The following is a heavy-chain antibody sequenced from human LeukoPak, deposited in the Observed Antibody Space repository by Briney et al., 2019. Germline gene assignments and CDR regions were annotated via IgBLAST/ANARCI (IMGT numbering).Heavy chain of an antibody. D-gene: IGHD1-26*01. CDR2: ISTYNGNT. V-gene: IGHV1-18*01. CDR1: GYTFTSDG. J-gene: IGHJ4*02. Sequence: ASVKVSCKASGYTFTSDGISWVRQAPGQGLEWMGWISTYNGNTNYAQKLQGRVTMTTDTSTSTAYMELRSLRSDDTAVYYSARRRVYSGSYVFDYWGQGTLVTVSS. CDR3: ARRRVYSGSYVFDY.